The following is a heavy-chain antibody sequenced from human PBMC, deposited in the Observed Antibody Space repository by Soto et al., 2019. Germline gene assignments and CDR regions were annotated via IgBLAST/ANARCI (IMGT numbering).Heavy chain of an antibody. CDR1: GFTFSSYA. J-gene: IGHJ4*02. CDR2: ISGSGGST. D-gene: IGHD1-20*01. Sequence: EVQLLESGGGLVQPGGSLRLSCAASGFTFSSYAMSWVRQAPGKGLAWVSAISGSGGSTYYADSVKGRFTISRDNSKNTLHLQINSLRAEDTAVYYCAKDRITGTTLRSCYFDYWGQGTLVTVSS. V-gene: IGHV3-23*01. CDR3: AKDRITGTTLRSCYFDY.